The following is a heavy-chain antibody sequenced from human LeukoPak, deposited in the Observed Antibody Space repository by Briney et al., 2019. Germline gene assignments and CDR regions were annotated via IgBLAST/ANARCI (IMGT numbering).Heavy chain of an antibody. Sequence: PGGSLRLSCAASGFTFSSYGMHWARQAPGKGLEWVAVIWYDGSNKYYADSVKGRFTISRDNSKNTLYLQMNSLRAEDTAVYYCARERRRVGATDYGMDVWGQGTTVTVSS. V-gene: IGHV3-33*01. CDR3: ARERRRVGATDYGMDV. J-gene: IGHJ6*02. CDR2: IWYDGSNK. D-gene: IGHD1-26*01. CDR1: GFTFSSYG.